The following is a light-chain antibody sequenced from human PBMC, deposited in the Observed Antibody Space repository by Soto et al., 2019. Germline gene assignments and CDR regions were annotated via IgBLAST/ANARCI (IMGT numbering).Light chain of an antibody. V-gene: IGKV3-20*01. Sequence: EIVLTQSPGTLSLSPGERATLSCRASQSVSNNYLAWYQQKPGRAPRLLIYGASNRATGIPDRFSGSGSGTDFTLTISRLEPEDFAVYYCQQYNNWPITFGQGTRLEIK. J-gene: IGKJ5*01. CDR3: QQYNNWPIT. CDR1: QSVSNNY. CDR2: GAS.